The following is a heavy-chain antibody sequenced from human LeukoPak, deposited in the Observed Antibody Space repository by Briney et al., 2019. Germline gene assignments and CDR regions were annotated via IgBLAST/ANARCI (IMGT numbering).Heavy chain of an antibody. J-gene: IGHJ4*02. V-gene: IGHV4-38-2*02. CDR3: ARVGYCSSTSCSMGVADY. Sequence: PSETLSLTCTVSGYSISSGYYWGWIRQPPGKGLEWIGSIYHSGSTYYNPSLKSRVTISVDTSKNQFSLKLSSVTAADTAVYYCARVGYCSSTSCSMGVADYWGQGTLVTVSP. CDR1: GYSISSGYY. D-gene: IGHD2-2*01. CDR2: IYHSGST.